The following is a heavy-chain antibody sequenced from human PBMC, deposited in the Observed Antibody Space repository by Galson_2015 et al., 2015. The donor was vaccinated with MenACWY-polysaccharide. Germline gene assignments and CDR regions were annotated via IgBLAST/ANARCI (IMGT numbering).Heavy chain of an antibody. Sequence: SVKVSCKASGDSLNSYSIGWVRQAPGQGLEWMGRIIPFANMENYAQKVQGRVTISADTSANTVYMQLTNLRSDDTAVYFCARVDCSGGHCYFAYWGQGTLVTVSS. CDR1: GDSLNSYS. CDR2: IIPFANME. CDR3: ARVDCSGGHCYFAY. V-gene: IGHV1-69*02. J-gene: IGHJ4*02. D-gene: IGHD2-15*01.